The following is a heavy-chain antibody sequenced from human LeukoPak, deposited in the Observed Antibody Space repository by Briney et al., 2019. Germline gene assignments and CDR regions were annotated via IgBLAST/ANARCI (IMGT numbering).Heavy chain of an antibody. V-gene: IGHV3-74*01. CDR2: INSDGSTT. J-gene: IGHJ4*02. D-gene: IGHD6-19*01. CDR1: ELTFNSNW. Sequence: GGSLRLSCAASELTFNSNWMHWVRQAPGKGLVWVSRINSDGSTTNYADSVKGRFTISRDNAKNTLYLQMNSLRAEDTSVYYCTSYTSGWNWGQGTLVTVSS. CDR3: TSYTSGWN.